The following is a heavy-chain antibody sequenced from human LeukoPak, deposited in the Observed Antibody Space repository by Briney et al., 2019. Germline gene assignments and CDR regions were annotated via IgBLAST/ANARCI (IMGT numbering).Heavy chain of an antibody. Sequence: GPLRLSCAASGFTFNNYAMHWVRQAPGKGLEWVAFISYDGSNKHYADSVKGRFTISRDNSKNTLYLQMNSLRPEDTAVYYCARARFGYNRGPYDYWGQGILVTVSS. CDR2: ISYDGSNK. D-gene: IGHD5-24*01. CDR1: GFTFNNYA. V-gene: IGHV3-30-3*01. CDR3: ARARFGYNRGPYDY. J-gene: IGHJ4*02.